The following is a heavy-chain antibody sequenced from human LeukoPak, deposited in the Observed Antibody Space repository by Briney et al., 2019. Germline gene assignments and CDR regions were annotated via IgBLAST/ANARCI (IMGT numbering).Heavy chain of an antibody. V-gene: IGHV3-23*01. J-gene: IGHJ4*02. Sequence: GGSLRLSCAASGFPFSSYGMSWVRQAPGKGLEWVSVIIGSSGSTYYADSVNGRFTISRDNSKNTLYLQMNSLRVEDTAVYYCAKGSSLDWWGQGTLVTVSS. CDR3: AKGSSLDW. CDR1: GFPFSSYG. CDR2: IIGSSGST.